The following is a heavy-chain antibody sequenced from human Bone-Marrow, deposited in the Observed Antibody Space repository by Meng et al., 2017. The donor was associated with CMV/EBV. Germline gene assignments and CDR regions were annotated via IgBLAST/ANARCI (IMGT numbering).Heavy chain of an antibody. CDR1: GGSISSYNW. D-gene: IGHD6-6*01. CDR3: ARDLGTAGRPADS. CDR2: IYHSGTT. V-gene: IGHV4-4*02. Sequence: CAFSGGSISSYNWWSWVRQSPEKGLEWIGEIYHSGTTNYNPSLKSRVTISVDKSQNQLSLRLSSVTAADTAVYYCARDLGTAGRPADSWGQGTLVTVSS. J-gene: IGHJ4*02.